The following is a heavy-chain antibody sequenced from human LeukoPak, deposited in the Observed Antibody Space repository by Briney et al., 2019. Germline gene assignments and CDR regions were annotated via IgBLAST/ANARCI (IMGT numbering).Heavy chain of an antibody. D-gene: IGHD4-23*01. J-gene: IGHJ4*02. CDR1: GFTFSSYN. CDR2: ISSSSSYI. Sequence: PGGSLRLSCAASGFTFSSYNMNWVRQAPGKGLEWVSSISSSSSYIYYADSVKGRFTISRDNAKNSLYLQMNSLRAEDTAVYYCARYGGNSGGYFDYWGQGTLVTVSS. V-gene: IGHV3-21*01. CDR3: ARYGGNSGGYFDY.